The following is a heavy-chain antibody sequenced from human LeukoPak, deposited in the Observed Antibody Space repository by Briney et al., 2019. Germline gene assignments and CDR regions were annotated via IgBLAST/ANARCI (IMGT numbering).Heavy chain of an antibody. CDR1: GYTFTCYY. V-gene: IGHV1-2*02. J-gene: IGHJ5*02. Sequence: AGVTVSCKASGYTFTCYYMHWVRQAPGQGLEWMGWINPNSGGTNYAQKFQGRVTMTRDTSISTAYMELSRLRSDDTAVYYCARDTGRGATTPRVWFDPWGQGTLVTVSS. CDR3: ARDTGRGATTPRVWFDP. D-gene: IGHD4/OR15-4a*01. CDR2: INPNSGGT.